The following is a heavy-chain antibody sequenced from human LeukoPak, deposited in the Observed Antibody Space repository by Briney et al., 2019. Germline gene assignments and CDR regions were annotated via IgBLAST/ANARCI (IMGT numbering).Heavy chain of an antibody. Sequence: SETLSLTCAVYGGSFSGYYWSWIRQPPGNGLEWIGEINHSGSTNYNPSLKSRVTISVDTSKNQFSLKLSSVTAADTAVYYCARRRLRWPNSFDPWGQGTLVTVSS. V-gene: IGHV4-34*01. CDR1: GGSFSGYY. J-gene: IGHJ5*02. CDR3: ARRRLRWPNSFDP. CDR2: INHSGST. D-gene: IGHD3-16*02.